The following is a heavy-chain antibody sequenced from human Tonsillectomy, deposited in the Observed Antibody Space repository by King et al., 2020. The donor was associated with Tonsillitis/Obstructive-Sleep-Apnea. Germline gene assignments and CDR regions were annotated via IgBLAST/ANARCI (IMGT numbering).Heavy chain of an antibody. D-gene: IGHD3-3*01. J-gene: IGHJ4*02. CDR2: ISAYNGNT. Sequence: QLVQSGAEVKKPGASVKVSCKASGYTFTSYGISWVRQAPGQGLEWMGWISAYNGNTNYAQKLQGRVTMTTDTSTSTAYMELRSLRSDDTAVYYCARVNEGFFEWLLPSYFDYWGQGTLVTVSS. V-gene: IGHV1-18*01. CDR3: ARVNEGFFEWLLPSYFDY. CDR1: GYTFTSYG.